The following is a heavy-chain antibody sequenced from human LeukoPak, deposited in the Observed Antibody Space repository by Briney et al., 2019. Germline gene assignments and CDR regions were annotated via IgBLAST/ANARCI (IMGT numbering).Heavy chain of an antibody. D-gene: IGHD6-13*01. Sequence: GGSLRLSCAAPGFTFSSYAMSWVRQAPGKGLEWFSAISDSGGSTYYADSVKGRFTISRDNSKNTLYLQMNSLRAEDTAVYYCAKFTAAAPWGWFDPWGQGTLVTVSS. CDR3: AKFTAAAPWGWFDP. CDR2: ISDSGGST. J-gene: IGHJ5*02. V-gene: IGHV3-23*01. CDR1: GFTFSSYA.